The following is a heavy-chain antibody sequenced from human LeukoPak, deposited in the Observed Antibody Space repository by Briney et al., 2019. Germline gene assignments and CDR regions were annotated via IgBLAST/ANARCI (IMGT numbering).Heavy chain of an antibody. J-gene: IGHJ4*02. CDR1: GFTFSDYW. CDR3: ARKGGYSSGYYY. Sequence: GGSLRLSCAASGFTFSDYWMTWVRQAPGKGLERVANIKQDGSEKDYVDSVKGRFTIYRDNAKNSLYLQMDSLRVEDTAVYFCARKGGYSSGYYYWGQGTLVTVSS. D-gene: IGHD3-22*01. CDR2: IKQDGSEK. V-gene: IGHV3-7*01.